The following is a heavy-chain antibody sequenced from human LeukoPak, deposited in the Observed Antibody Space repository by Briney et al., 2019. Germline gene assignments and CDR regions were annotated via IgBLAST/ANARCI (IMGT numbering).Heavy chain of an antibody. D-gene: IGHD3-3*01. CDR3: ARIPTSNYDFWSGRTDAFDI. CDR2: IYYSGST. CDR1: GGSISSSSYY. V-gene: IGHV4-39*01. Sequence: SETLSLTCTVSGGSISSSSYYWGWIRQPPGKGLEWIGSIYYSGSTYYNPSLKSRVTISVGTSKNQFSLKLSSVTAADTAVYYCARIPTSNYDFWSGRTDAFDIWGQGTMVTVSS. J-gene: IGHJ3*02.